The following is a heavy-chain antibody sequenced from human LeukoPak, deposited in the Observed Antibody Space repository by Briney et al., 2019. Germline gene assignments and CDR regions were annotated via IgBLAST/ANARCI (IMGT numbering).Heavy chain of an antibody. CDR3: ARDLGYCSSTSCYTCDY. V-gene: IGHV1-69*01. D-gene: IGHD2-2*02. J-gene: IGHJ4*02. CDR1: GGTFSSYA. CDR2: IIPIFGTA. Sequence: GASVKVSCKASGGTFSSYAISWVRQAPGQGLEWMGGIIPIFGTANYAQKFQGRVTITADESTSTAYKELSSLRSEDTAVYYCARDLGYCSSTSCYTCDYWGQGTLVTVSS.